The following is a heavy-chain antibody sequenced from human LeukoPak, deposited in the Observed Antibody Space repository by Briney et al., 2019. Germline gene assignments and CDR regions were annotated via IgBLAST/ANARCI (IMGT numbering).Heavy chain of an antibody. D-gene: IGHD4-11*01. CDR3: ARVVTTTWNSYTGWFDP. J-gene: IGHJ5*02. CDR2: INPNSGGT. V-gene: IGHV1-2*02. CDR1: GYTFTGQY. Sequence: ASVKVSRKASGYTFTGQYIHWVRQAPGQGLEWMGWINPNSGGTNYAQKFQGRVTMTRDTSITTTYMELSRLRSDDTAVYYCARVVTTTWNSYTGWFDPWGQGTLVTVSS.